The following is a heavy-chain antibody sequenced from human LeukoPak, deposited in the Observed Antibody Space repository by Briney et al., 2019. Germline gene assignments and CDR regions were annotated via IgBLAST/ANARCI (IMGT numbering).Heavy chain of an antibody. J-gene: IGHJ5*02. V-gene: IGHV3-66*01. CDR1: GFTFSNYG. D-gene: IGHD6-13*01. CDR3: ARARSWRFDP. CDR2: IYAGGNT. Sequence: GGSLRLSCAASGFTFSNYGLHWVRQAPGKGLEWVSVIYAGGNTYYADSVKGRFTISRDNSKSRMYLQMNSLRAEDTAVYYCARARSWRFDPWGQGTLVIVSS.